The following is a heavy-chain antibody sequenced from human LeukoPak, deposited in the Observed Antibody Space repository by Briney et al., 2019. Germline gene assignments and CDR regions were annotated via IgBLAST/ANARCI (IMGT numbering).Heavy chain of an antibody. CDR3: ARDPLQGKSSSSRYNWFDP. Sequence: GGSLRLSCAASGFTFSSYSMNWVRQAPGKGLEWVSYISSSSSTIYYADSVKGRFTISRDNAKNSLYLQMNSLGAEDTAVYYCARDPLQGKSSSSRYNWFDPWGQGTLVTVSS. CDR1: GFTFSSYS. J-gene: IGHJ5*02. CDR2: ISSSSSTI. V-gene: IGHV3-48*01. D-gene: IGHD6-13*01.